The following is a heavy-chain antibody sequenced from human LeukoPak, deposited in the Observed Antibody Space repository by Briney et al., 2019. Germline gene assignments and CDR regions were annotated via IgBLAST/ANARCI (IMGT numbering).Heavy chain of an antibody. CDR3: AKAGHQSRGSWFGP. D-gene: IGHD3-22*01. V-gene: IGHV4-59*08. CDR2: MHYIGGT. J-gene: IGHJ5*01. Sequence: SETLSLTCTVSGGSISSYYWSWIRQPPGRGLEWIGYMHYIGGTNYNPSLKSRVSISLDPSRNQFSLNLSSVTAADTAVYYCAKAGHQSRGSWFGPWGQGTLVTGSS. CDR1: GGSISSYY.